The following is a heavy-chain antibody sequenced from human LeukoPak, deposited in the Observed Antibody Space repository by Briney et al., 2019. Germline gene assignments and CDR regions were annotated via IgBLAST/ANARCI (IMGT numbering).Heavy chain of an antibody. V-gene: IGHV4-59*08. D-gene: IGHD5-18*01. J-gene: IGHJ5*02. CDR2: FYDSEST. CDR3: ARGRGYSYGYFDP. Sequence: PSETLSLTCTVSGGSISNYYWSWIRQPPGKGLEWIGYFYDSESTNYNPSLKSRVTISVDTSKNQFSLRVSSVTAADTAVYYCARGRGYSYGYFDPWGQGTLVTVSS. CDR1: GGSISNYY.